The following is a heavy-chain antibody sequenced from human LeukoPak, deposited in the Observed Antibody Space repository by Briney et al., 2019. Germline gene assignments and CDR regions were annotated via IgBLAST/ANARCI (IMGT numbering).Heavy chain of an antibody. CDR2: IYTSGST. Sequence: SETLSLTCTVSGGSISSYYWSWIRKPAGKGLEWVGRIYTSGSTNYNPSLKSRVTMSVDTSKNQFSLKLSSVTAADTAVYYCARDLYYYDSSGYPHFDYWGQGTLVTVSS. V-gene: IGHV4-4*07. CDR1: GGSISSYY. D-gene: IGHD3-22*01. J-gene: IGHJ4*02. CDR3: ARDLYYYDSSGYPHFDY.